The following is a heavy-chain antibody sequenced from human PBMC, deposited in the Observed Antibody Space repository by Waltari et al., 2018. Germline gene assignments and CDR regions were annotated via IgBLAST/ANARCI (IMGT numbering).Heavy chain of an antibody. CDR2: IYYSGST. D-gene: IGHD1-26*01. CDR1: GGSISSSSYY. V-gene: IGHV4-39*01. CDR3: ARPWAYSGSYYGPFDY. Sequence: QLQLQESGPGLVKPSETLSLTCTVSGGSISSSSYYWGGIRQPPGKGLEWIGSIYYSGSTYYNPSLKSRVTISVDTSKNQFSLKLSSVTAADTAVYYCARPWAYSGSYYGPFDYWGQGTLVTVSS. J-gene: IGHJ4*02.